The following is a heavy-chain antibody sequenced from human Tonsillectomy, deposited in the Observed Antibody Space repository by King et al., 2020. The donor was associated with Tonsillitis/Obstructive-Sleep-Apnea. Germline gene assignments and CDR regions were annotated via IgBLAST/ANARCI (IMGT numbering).Heavy chain of an antibody. Sequence: QLVQSGAEVKKPGASVKVSCKASGYTFTSYYMHWVRQAPGQGLEWMGIINPSGGSTSYAQKFHARVTMTSDTSTSTVYMELSSLRSEDTAVYYCARAQTTWVWVDPWGQGTLVTVSS. CDR3: ARAQTTWVWVDP. J-gene: IGHJ5*02. D-gene: IGHD1-14*01. CDR1: GYTFTSYY. CDR2: INPSGGST. V-gene: IGHV1-46*01.